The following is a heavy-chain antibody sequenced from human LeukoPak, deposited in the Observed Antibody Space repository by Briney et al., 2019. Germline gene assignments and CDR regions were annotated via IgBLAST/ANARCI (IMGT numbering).Heavy chain of an antibody. Sequence: PGGSLRLSCAASGFTFSSYWMHWVRQAPGKGLVWVSRINSDGSSTSYADSVKGRFTISRDNAENSLSLQMNSLRVEDTAVYYCARGRFYYYMDVWGKGATVTVSS. J-gene: IGHJ6*03. CDR1: GFTFSSYW. CDR3: ARGRFYYYMDV. V-gene: IGHV3-74*01. CDR2: INSDGSST.